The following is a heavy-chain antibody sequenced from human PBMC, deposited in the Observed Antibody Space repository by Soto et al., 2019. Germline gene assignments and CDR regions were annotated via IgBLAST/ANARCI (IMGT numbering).Heavy chain of an antibody. V-gene: IGHV1-24*01. Sequence: ASVKVSCKVSGYTLTELSMHWVRQAPGKGLEWMGGFDPEDGETIYAQKFQGRVTMTEDTSTDTAYMELSSLRSEDTAVYYCATNFKSYGDCFDFDYWGQGTLVTVSS. CDR3: ATNFKSYGDCFDFDY. D-gene: IGHD4-17*01. J-gene: IGHJ4*02. CDR2: FDPEDGET. CDR1: GYTLTELS.